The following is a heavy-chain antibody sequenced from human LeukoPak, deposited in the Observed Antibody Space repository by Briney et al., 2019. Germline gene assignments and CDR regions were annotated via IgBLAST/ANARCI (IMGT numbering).Heavy chain of an antibody. V-gene: IGHV3-21*01. CDR1: GFTFSSYS. CDR2: VGSSSSYI. Sequence: GGSLRLSCAASGFTFSSYSVSWVRQAPGKGLEWVSSVGSSSSYIYYADSVRGRFTISRDNAKNSLYLQMNGLRAEDTAVYYCARGWSSYYFDYWGQGTLVTVSS. J-gene: IGHJ4*02. D-gene: IGHD2-15*01. CDR3: ARGWSSYYFDY.